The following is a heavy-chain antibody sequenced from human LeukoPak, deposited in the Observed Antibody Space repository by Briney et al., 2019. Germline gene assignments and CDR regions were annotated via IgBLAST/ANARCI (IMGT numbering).Heavy chain of an antibody. J-gene: IGHJ4*02. V-gene: IGHV4-59*04. CDR1: GDSIRSYY. D-gene: IGHD3-16*02. Sequence: SETLSLTCTVSGDSIRSYYWNWIRQPPGKGLQWIGGLVFDGSAHYNPSLTSHVTISVDTSNNQFSLKLTSVTASDTGVYYCARAPSYRRYSYHYWGQGTLVTVSS. CDR2: LVFDGSA. CDR3: ARAPSYRRYSYHY.